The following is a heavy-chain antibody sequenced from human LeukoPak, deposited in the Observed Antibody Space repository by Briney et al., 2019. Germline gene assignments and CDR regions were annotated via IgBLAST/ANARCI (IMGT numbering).Heavy chain of an antibody. D-gene: IGHD3-3*01. Sequence: HPGGSLRLSCAASGFPFTTCWMSWVRQAPGKRLEWVANIKQDGSEKYYVDSVKGRFTISRDNAKNSLYLQMNSLRAEDTTVYYCARQESGYHGGSFDHWGQGTLVTVSS. J-gene: IGHJ4*02. CDR2: IKQDGSEK. CDR1: GFPFTTCW. V-gene: IGHV3-7*01. CDR3: ARQESGYHGGSFDH.